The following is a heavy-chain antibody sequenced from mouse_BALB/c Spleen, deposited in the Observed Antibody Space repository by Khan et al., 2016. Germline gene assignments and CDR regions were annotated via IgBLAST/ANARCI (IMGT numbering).Heavy chain of an antibody. CDR2: INPSTGYT. Sequence: QVQLKQSGAELAKPGASVKMSCKASGYTFTSYWMHWVKQRPGQGLEWIGYINPSTGYTEYNQKFKDKATLTADKSSSTAYMQLSSLTSEDSAVYYCARDDGYYYWYFDVWGAGTTVTVSS. CDR3: ARDDGYYYWYFDV. V-gene: IGHV1-7*01. J-gene: IGHJ1*01. D-gene: IGHD2-3*01. CDR1: GYTFTSYW.